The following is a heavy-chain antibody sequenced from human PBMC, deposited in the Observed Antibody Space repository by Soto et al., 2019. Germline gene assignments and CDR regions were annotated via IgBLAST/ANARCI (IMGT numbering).Heavy chain of an antibody. D-gene: IGHD2-15*01. CDR1: GGSISSSSYY. CDR3: ARERGYCSGGSCPVDY. V-gene: IGHV4-39*02. Sequence: QLQLQESGPGLVKPSETLSLTCTVSGGSISSSSYYWGWIRQPPGKGLEWIGSIYYSGSTYYNPSLNSRVTLSVDTSKNQFSLKLSSVTAADTAVYYCARERGYCSGGSCPVDYWGQGTLVTVSS. J-gene: IGHJ4*02. CDR2: IYYSGST.